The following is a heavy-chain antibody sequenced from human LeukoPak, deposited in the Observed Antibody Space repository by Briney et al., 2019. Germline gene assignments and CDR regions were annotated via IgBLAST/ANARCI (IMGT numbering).Heavy chain of an antibody. CDR2: ISSSSSYI. CDR3: ARIRYYYDSSGYYYPYYFDY. V-gene: IGHV3-21*04. CDR1: GFTFSSYS. J-gene: IGHJ4*02. Sequence: NTGGSLRLSCAASGFTFSSYSMNWVRQAPGKGLEWVSSISSSSSYIYYADSVKGRFTISRDNAKNSLYLQMNSLRAEDTAVYYCARIRYYYDSSGYYYPYYFDYWGQGTLVTVSS. D-gene: IGHD3-22*01.